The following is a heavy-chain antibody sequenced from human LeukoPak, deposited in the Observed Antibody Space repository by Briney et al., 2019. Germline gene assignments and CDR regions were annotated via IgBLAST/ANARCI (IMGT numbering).Heavy chain of an antibody. V-gene: IGHV4-38-2*02. D-gene: IGHD1-1*01. CDR1: GYSISSDYY. CDR3: ARGGLWIYYFDY. J-gene: IGHJ4*02. CDR2: IDHSGST. Sequence: SETLSLTSTVSGYSISSDYYWGWIRQPPGKGLEWIGSIDHSGSTYYNASLKSRVTISIDTSKNHFSLKLNSVTAADTAVFYCARGGLWIYYFDYWGQGTLVTVSS.